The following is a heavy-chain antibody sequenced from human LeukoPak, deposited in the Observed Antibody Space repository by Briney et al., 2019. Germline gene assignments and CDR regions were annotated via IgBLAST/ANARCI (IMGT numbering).Heavy chain of an antibody. CDR3: ARGVRGYNYGYYFDY. CDR2: ISRNSGSI. V-gene: IGHV3-9*01. D-gene: IGHD5-18*01. Sequence: PGGSLRLSCAASGFTFDDYAMHWVRQAPGKGLEWVSGISRNSGSIGYADSVKGRFTISRDNAKNSLYLQMNSLRAEDTALYYCARGVRGYNYGYYFDYWGQGTLVTVSS. J-gene: IGHJ4*02. CDR1: GFTFDDYA.